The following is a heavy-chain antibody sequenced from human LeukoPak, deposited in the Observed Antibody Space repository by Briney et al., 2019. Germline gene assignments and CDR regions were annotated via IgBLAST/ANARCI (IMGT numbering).Heavy chain of an antibody. CDR2: VYYSGSA. CDR1: GGSISPYY. CDR3: AREVGDYDSDNWLDT. Sequence: SETLSLTCTVSGGSISPYYWSWIRQPPGKGLEWIGYVYYSGSANYNPSLKSRVTISVATSKNQFSLKLTSVTAADTAVYYCAREVGDYDSDNWLDTWGQGTLVTVSS. D-gene: IGHD4-17*01. J-gene: IGHJ5*02. V-gene: IGHV4-59*01.